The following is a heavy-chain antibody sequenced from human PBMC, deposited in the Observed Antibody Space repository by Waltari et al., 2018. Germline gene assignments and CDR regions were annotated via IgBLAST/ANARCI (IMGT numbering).Heavy chain of an antibody. J-gene: IGHJ6*03. CDR3: ARDVSSIVGAIHYMDV. CDR2: IIPIFGTA. V-gene: IGHV1-69*05. CDR1: GGTFSSYA. Sequence: QVQLVQSGAEVKKPGSSVKVSCKASGGTFSSYAISWVRQARRQGREWMGGIIPIFGTANYAQKFQGRVTITTDESTSTAYMELSSLRSEDTAVYYCARDVSSIVGAIHYMDVWGKGTTVTVSS. D-gene: IGHD1-26*01.